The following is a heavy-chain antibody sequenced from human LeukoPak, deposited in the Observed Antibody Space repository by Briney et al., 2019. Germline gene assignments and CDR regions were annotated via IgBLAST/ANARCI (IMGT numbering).Heavy chain of an antibody. D-gene: IGHD4-17*01. CDR2: TYYSGST. CDR1: GGSISSGGYY. CDR3: ARELDYGDYGGFDY. J-gene: IGHJ4*02. V-gene: IGHV4-31*03. Sequence: SETLSLTCTVSGGSISSGGYYWSWIRQHPGKGLEWIGYTYYSGSTYYNPSLKSRVTISVDTSKNQFSLKLSSVTAADTAVYYCARELDYGDYGGFDYWGQGTLVTVSS.